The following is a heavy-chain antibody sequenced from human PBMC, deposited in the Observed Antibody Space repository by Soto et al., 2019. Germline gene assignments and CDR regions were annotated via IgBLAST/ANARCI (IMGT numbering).Heavy chain of an antibody. V-gene: IGHV1-24*01. D-gene: IGHD3-3*01. J-gene: IGHJ6*04. CDR1: GYTLTGLS. Sequence: ASVKVSCKVSGYTLTGLSMHWVRQAPGKGLEWMGGFDPEDGGTIYAQKFQGRVTMTEDTSTDTAYMELSSLRSEDTAVYYCATDGPLRPENFYVWGKGTTVTVAS. CDR3: ATDGPLRPENFYV. CDR2: FDPEDGGT.